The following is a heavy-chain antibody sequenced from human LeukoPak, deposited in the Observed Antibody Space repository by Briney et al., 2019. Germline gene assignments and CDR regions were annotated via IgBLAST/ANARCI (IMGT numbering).Heavy chain of an antibody. D-gene: IGHD1/OR15-1a*01. J-gene: IGHJ5*02. CDR1: GFTFSGYW. CDR3: ARDPRNKGFDP. Sequence: PGGSLRLSCAASGFTFSGYWMHWVRQAPGKGLVWVSCIEGDGSTTRYADSVEGRFTISRDNAKNTLFLEMNSLRAEDTAVYYCARDPRNKGFDPWGQGTLVTVSS. CDR2: IEGDGSTT. V-gene: IGHV3-74*01.